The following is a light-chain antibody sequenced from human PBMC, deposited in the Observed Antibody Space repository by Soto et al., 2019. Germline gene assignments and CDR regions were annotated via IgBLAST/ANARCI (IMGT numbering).Light chain of an antibody. J-gene: IGLJ1*01. Sequence: QSALTQPASVSGSPGQSITISCTGTSSDVGGYNYVSWYQQHPGKAPKLMIYDVSTRPSGVSNRFSGSKSGNTASLTISGLHAEDEADYYCSSYTSSSTLLYVFGTGTKVTVL. CDR1: SSDVGGYNY. CDR3: SSYTSSSTLLYV. CDR2: DVS. V-gene: IGLV2-14*01.